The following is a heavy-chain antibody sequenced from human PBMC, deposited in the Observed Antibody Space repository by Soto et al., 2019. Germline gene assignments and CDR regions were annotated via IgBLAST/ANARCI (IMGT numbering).Heavy chain of an antibody. CDR2: IKRGGSEK. D-gene: IGHD4-4*01. CDR3: VRNLGNAY. CDR1: GFTFSSYW. J-gene: IGHJ4*02. Sequence: GGSLRLSCAASGFTFSSYWMTWVRQAPGKGLEWVANIKRGGSEKSYVDSVKGRFTISRDNAKNSLYLQMNSLRAEDTAVYYCVRNLGNAYWGQGTLVTVSS. V-gene: IGHV3-7*01.